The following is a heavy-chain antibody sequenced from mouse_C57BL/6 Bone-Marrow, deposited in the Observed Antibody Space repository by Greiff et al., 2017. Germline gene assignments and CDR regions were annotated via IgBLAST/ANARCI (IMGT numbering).Heavy chain of an antibody. Sequence: QVQLQQSGAELVKPGASVKLSCKASGYTFTSYWIHWVKQRPGQGLEWIGMIHPNSGSTNYNEKFKSKATLTVDKSSSTAYMQLSSLTSEDSAVYDCARGTYYGSSYPDYWGQGTTLTVSA. D-gene: IGHD1-1*01. CDR1: GYTFTSYW. CDR2: IHPNSGST. V-gene: IGHV1-64*01. CDR3: ARGTYYGSSYPDY. J-gene: IGHJ2*01.